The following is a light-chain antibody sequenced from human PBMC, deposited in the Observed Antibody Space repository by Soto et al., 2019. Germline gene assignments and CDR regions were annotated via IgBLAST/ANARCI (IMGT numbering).Light chain of an antibody. CDR2: DVS. Sequence: EIVLTQSPGTLSLSPGDRATLSCRASQTLRSGYLAWYQHKPGQAPRPLIYDVSSRTTGIPDRFSGSGSGTDFTLTISSLQSEDFAVYYCQQYNNWPLTFGGGTKVDIK. CDR1: QTLRSGY. CDR3: QQYNNWPLT. V-gene: IGKV3D-20*02. J-gene: IGKJ4*01.